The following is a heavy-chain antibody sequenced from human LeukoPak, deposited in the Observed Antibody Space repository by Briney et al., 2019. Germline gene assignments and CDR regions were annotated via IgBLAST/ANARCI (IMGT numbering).Heavy chain of an antibody. CDR1: GFTFSSYG. Sequence: GGSLRLSCAASGFTFSSYGMHWVRQAPGKGLEWVAVISYDGSNKYYADSVKGRFTISRDDSKNTLYLQMNSLRAEDTAVYYCAKDGYDYGDYGNYWGQGTLVTVSS. V-gene: IGHV3-30*18. CDR3: AKDGYDYGDYGNY. J-gene: IGHJ4*02. D-gene: IGHD4-17*01. CDR2: ISYDGSNK.